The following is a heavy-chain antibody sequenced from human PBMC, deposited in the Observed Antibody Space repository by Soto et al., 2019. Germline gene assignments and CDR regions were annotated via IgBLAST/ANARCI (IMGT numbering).Heavy chain of an antibody. CDR1: GYTFATYY. J-gene: IGHJ3*02. Sequence: QVQLVQAGAEVEKPGASLKVSCEASGYTFATYYLHWVRQAPGQGLEWVGFIDPSGGRTTYSQKFQGRVTITRDTSTSTVYVELSSLRSDDTAVYYCARNKASGLDIWGQGTMVTVAS. D-gene: IGHD6-25*01. CDR2: IDPSGGRT. V-gene: IGHV1-46*01. CDR3: ARNKASGLDI.